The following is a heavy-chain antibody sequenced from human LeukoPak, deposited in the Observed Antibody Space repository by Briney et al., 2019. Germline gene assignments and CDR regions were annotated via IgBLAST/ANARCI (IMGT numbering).Heavy chain of an antibody. J-gene: IGHJ4*02. CDR2: ITSSSSSI. V-gene: IGHV3-48*01. Sequence: GGSLRLSCAASGFTFSTYSMNWVRQAPGKGLEWVSYITSSSSSIYYADSVKGRFTISRDNAKNSLYLQMNSLRAEDTAVYYCAKQYGGSIAVAGTMGYWGQGTLVTVSS. D-gene: IGHD6-19*01. CDR3: AKQYGGSIAVAGTMGY. CDR1: GFTFSTYS.